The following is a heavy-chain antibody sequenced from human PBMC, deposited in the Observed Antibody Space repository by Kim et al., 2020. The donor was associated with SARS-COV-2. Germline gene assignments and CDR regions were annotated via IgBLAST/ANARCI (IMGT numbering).Heavy chain of an antibody. Sequence: AESVKGRFTISRDNAKNTLYLQMHSLRAEDTAVYYCARRAYSSGWWYFDYWGQGTLVTVSS. J-gene: IGHJ4*02. D-gene: IGHD6-19*01. CDR3: ARRAYSSGWWYFDY. V-gene: IGHV3-74*01.